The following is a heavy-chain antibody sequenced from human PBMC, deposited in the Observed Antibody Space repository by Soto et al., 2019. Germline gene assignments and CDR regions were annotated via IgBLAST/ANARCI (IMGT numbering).Heavy chain of an antibody. D-gene: IGHD2-2*01. CDR2: ISGSGGST. Sequence: GGSLRLSCAASGFTFSSYAMSWVRQAPGKGLEWVSAISGSGGSTYYADSVKGRFTISRDNSKNTLYLQMNSLRAEDTAVYYCAKDEYCSSTSCYSYYYYMDVWGKGTTVTVSS. CDR3: AKDEYCSSTSCYSYYYYMDV. CDR1: GFTFSSYA. V-gene: IGHV3-23*01. J-gene: IGHJ6*03.